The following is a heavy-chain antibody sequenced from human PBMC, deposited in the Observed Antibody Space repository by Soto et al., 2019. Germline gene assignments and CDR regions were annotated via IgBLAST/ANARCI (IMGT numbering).Heavy chain of an antibody. CDR2: IFHSGST. Sequence: SETLSLTCTVSGGSINSGDYCWTWVRQPPGKGLEWIGNIFHSGSTYYTPSLQSRVTISLDTSKNHFSLKLSPVTPADTAVYYCARDRYYGSGTYYNFYSGMDVWGQGTTVTVSS. CDR3: ARDRYYGSGTYYNFYSGMDV. J-gene: IGHJ6*02. CDR1: GGSINSGDYC. V-gene: IGHV4-30-4*01. D-gene: IGHD3-10*01.